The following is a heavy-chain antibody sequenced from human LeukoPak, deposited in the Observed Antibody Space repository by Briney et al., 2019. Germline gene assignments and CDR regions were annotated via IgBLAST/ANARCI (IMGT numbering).Heavy chain of an antibody. CDR3: ARGDYYGSGSYYNVY. V-gene: IGHV4-39*07. CDR2: IYYSGNT. CDR1: GDSISSSNSY. Sequence: SETLSLTCTVSGDSISSSNSYWGWIRQPPGKGLEWIGSIYYSGNTYYNASLKSRVTISVDTSKNQFSLKLSSVTAADTAVYYCARGDYYGSGSYYNVYWGQGTLVTVSS. J-gene: IGHJ4*02. D-gene: IGHD3-10*01.